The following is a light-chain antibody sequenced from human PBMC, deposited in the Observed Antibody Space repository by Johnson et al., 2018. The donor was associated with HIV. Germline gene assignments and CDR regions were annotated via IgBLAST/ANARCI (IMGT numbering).Light chain of an antibody. V-gene: IGLV1-51*01. CDR3: GTWDSSLSVNYV. CDR2: DNN. Sequence: QSVLTQPPSVSAAPGQTVTISCSGSSSNIGNNYVSWYQQLPGTVPKLLIYDNNKRPSGIPDRFSGSKSGTSATLGITGLQTGDEADYYCGTWDSSLSVNYVFGTGTKVTVL. CDR1: SSNIGNNY. J-gene: IGLJ1*01.